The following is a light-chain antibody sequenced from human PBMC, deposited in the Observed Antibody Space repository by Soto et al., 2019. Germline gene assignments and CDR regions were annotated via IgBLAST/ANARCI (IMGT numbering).Light chain of an antibody. CDR1: TGAVTSGYS. J-gene: IGLJ1*01. Sequence: QAVVTQEASVTVSPGGTVTLTCASSTGAVTSGYSPTWFQQKPGQEPRALIYSTTSRYFWTPARFSGALLGDKAVLTLSGVKPEDDAHYYCLLSGGGVHVFGTGTKVTVL. CDR3: LLSGGGVHV. V-gene: IGLV7-43*01. CDR2: STT.